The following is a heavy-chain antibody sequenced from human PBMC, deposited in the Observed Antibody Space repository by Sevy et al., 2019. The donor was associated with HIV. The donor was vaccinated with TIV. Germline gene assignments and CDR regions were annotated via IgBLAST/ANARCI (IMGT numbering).Heavy chain of an antibody. CDR2: IKWNGGRT. J-gene: IGHJ4*02. CDR3: ARGGERPRDYDSSEGHFDH. CDR1: GFTFDDFG. Sequence: GGSLRLSCAASGFTFDDFGMSWVRQAPGKGLEWVSAIKWNGGRTAYGDSVKGRFTISRDNAKNSLYLQMNSLRVEDTALYYCARGGERPRDYDSSEGHFDHWGQGTLVTVSS. V-gene: IGHV3-20*04. D-gene: IGHD3-22*01.